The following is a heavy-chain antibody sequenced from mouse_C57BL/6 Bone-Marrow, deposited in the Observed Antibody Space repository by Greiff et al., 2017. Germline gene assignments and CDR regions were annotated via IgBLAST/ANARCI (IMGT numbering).Heavy chain of an antibody. Sequence: QVQLKQSGPGILQPSQTLSLTCSFSGFSLSTFGMGVGWIRQPSGKGLEWLAHIWWDDDKYYNPALKSRLTISKDTSKNQGFLKIANVDTADTATYYCARITLGADITTVVAPWVDYWGQGTSVTVSS. CDR2: IWWDDDK. J-gene: IGHJ4*01. CDR3: ARITLGADITTVVAPWVDY. D-gene: IGHD1-1*01. V-gene: IGHV8-8*01. CDR1: GFSLSTFGMG.